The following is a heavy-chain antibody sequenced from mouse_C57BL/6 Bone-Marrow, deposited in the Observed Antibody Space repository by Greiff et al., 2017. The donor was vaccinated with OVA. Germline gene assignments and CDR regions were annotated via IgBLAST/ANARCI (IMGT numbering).Heavy chain of an antibody. J-gene: IGHJ3*01. D-gene: IGHD1-1*01. Sequence: QVQLQQPGAELVKPGASVKLSCKASGYTFTSYWMQWVKQRPGQGLEWIGEIDPSDSYTNYNQKFKGKATLTVETSSSTAYMQLSSLTSEDSAVYYCARFDYGSSPAWFAYWGQGTLVTVSA. V-gene: IGHV1-50*01. CDR2: IDPSDSYT. CDR1: GYTFTSYW. CDR3: ARFDYGSSPAWFAY.